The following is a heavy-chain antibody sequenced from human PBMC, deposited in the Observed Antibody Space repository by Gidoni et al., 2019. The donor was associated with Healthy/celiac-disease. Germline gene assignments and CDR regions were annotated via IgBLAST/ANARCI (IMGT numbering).Heavy chain of an antibody. CDR3: AREERRGYSYAPPGAFDI. V-gene: IGHV4-31*03. CDR1: GGSISSGGYY. CDR2: IYYSGST. D-gene: IGHD5-18*01. J-gene: IGHJ3*02. Sequence: QVQLQESGPGLVKPSQTLSLTCTVSGGSISSGGYYWSWIRQHPGKGLEWIGYIYYSGSTYYNPSLKSRVTISVDTSKNQFSLKLSSVTAADTAVYYCAREERRGYSYAPPGAFDIWGQGTMVTVSS.